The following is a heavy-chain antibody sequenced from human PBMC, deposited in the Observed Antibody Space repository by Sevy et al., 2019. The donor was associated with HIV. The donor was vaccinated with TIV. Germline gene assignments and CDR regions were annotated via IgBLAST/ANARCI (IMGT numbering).Heavy chain of an antibody. Sequence: GGSLRLSCAASGFTFCSYGMHWVRQAPGKGLEWVAVIWYDGSNKYYADSVKGRFTISRDNSKNTLYLQMNSLRAEDTAVYYCTRRNDGRRAFDIWGQGTMVTVSS. CDR3: TRRNDGRRAFDI. CDR2: IWYDGSNK. CDR1: GFTFCSYG. J-gene: IGHJ3*02. V-gene: IGHV3-33*01. D-gene: IGHD1-1*01.